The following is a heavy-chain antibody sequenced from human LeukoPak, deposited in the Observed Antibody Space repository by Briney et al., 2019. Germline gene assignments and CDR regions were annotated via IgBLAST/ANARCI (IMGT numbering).Heavy chain of an antibody. CDR2: IYYSGST. V-gene: IGHV4-59*12. Sequence: SETLSLTCTVSGGSLSSYYWSWIRQPPGKGLEWIGYIYYSGSTNYNPSLKSRVTMSVDTSKNQFSLKLSSVTAADTAVYYCASKRLEHELDAFDIWGQGTMVTVSS. D-gene: IGHD1-1*01. CDR1: GGSLSSYY. CDR3: ASKRLEHELDAFDI. J-gene: IGHJ3*02.